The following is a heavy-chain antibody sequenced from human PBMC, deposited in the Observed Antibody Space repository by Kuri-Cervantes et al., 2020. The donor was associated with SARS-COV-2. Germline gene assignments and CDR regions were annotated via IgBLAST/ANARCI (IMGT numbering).Heavy chain of an antibody. CDR2: IIPIFGTA. D-gene: IGHD2-2*01. CDR1: GGTFSSYA. V-gene: IGHV1-69*05. Sequence: SVKVSCKASGGTFSSYAISWVRRAPGQGLEWMGGIIPIFGTANYAQKFQGRVTITTDESTSTAYVELSSLRSEDTAVYYCASCTSCYFGDYRVTFDYWGQGTLVTVSS. J-gene: IGHJ4*02. CDR3: ASCTSCYFGDYRVTFDY.